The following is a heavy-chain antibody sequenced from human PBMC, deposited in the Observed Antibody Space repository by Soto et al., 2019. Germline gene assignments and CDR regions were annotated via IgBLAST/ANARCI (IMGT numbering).Heavy chain of an antibody. CDR3: EGSWT. Sequence: VQLVESGGDLTQPGGSLRLSCAASGFSVRGYGMSWVRQAPGKALEWVSGISGRDDTTYYTDSVRGRFTISKDTSKNTLYLQMNSLRVEETAVYYCEGSWTWGQGTMVTVSS. V-gene: IGHV3-23*04. CDR2: ISGRDDTT. D-gene: IGHD5-12*01. J-gene: IGHJ3*01. CDR1: GFSVRGYG.